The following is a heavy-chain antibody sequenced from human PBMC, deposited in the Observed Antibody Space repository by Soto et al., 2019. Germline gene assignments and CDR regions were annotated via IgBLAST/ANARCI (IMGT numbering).Heavy chain of an antibody. D-gene: IGHD5-12*01. CDR1: GGSFSGYY. Sequence: QVQLQQWGAGLLKPSETLSLTCAVYGGSFSGYYWSWIRQPPGKGLEWIGEINHSGSTNYNPSLKSRVTISVDTVKNQFSLKLSSVTAADTAVYYCARRMATKQFDYWGQGTLVTVSS. CDR2: INHSGST. V-gene: IGHV4-34*01. CDR3: ARRMATKQFDY. J-gene: IGHJ4*02.